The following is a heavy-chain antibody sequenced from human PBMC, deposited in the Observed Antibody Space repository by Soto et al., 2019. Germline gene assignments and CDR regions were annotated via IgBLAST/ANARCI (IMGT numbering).Heavy chain of an antibody. Sequence: SETLSLTCAVYGGSFSGYYWSWIRQPPGKGLEWIGEINHSGSTNYNPSLKSRVTISVDTSKDQFSLKLSSVTAADTAVYYCARAAPRYCSGGSCYSGRGYWGQGTLVTVSS. D-gene: IGHD2-15*01. CDR1: GGSFSGYY. CDR3: ARAAPRYCSGGSCYSGRGY. J-gene: IGHJ4*02. CDR2: INHSGST. V-gene: IGHV4-34*01.